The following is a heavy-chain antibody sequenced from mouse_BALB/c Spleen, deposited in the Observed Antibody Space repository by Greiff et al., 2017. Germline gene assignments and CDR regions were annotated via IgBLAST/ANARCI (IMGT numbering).Heavy chain of an antibody. Sequence: EVKLQESGPGLVKPSQSLSLTCTVTGYSITSDYAWNWIRQFPGNKLEWMGYISYSGSTSYNPSLKSRISITRDTSKNQFFLQLNSVTTEDTATYYCARWTVKFLFAYWGQGTLVTVSA. J-gene: IGHJ3*01. V-gene: IGHV3-2*02. CDR1: GYSITSDYA. CDR3: ARWTVKFLFAY. CDR2: ISYSGST.